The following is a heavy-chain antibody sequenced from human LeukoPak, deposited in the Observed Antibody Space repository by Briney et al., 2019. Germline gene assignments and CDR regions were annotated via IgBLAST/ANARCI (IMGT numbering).Heavy chain of an antibody. V-gene: IGHV4-39*01. CDR3: ASNPLTSSIAAVDY. CDR2: FSYTGRT. D-gene: IGHD6-13*01. CDR1: GGSISSSSYY. Sequence: SETLSLTCTVSGGSISSSSYYWGWIRQPPGKGLEWIGSFSYTGRTYYNPSLKRRVTISVDTTRNQFSLKLSSVTAADTAVYYCASNPLTSSIAAVDYWGRGTLVTVSS. J-gene: IGHJ4*02.